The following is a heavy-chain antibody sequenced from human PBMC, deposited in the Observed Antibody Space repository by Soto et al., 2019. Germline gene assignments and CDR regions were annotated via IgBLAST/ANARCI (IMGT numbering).Heavy chain of an antibody. D-gene: IGHD3-22*01. CDR1: GGSISSGGYY. CDR3: ARATYYYDSSGYSDRVLDY. J-gene: IGHJ4*02. CDR2: ISYSGST. Sequence: SETLSLTCTVSGGSISSGGYYWSWIRQHPGTGLEWIGHISYSGSTYYNTSLKSRVTISVDTSKNQFSLKLSSVTAADTAVYYCARATYYYDSSGYSDRVLDYWGQGTLVTVSS. V-gene: IGHV4-31*03.